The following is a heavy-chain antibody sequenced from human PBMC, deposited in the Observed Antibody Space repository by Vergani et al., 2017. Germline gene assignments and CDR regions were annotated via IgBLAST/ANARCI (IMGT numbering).Heavy chain of an antibody. Sequence: EVQVVESGGGLVQPGGSLRLSCAASGFIFSDHYMDWVRQAPGKGLEWVGRIRNKANDYTTQYAASVKGRFTISRDDSKSYLYLQMNSLQTEDTALYYCAKDRPYNWNSRDSKNWFDLWGQGTLVTVSS. J-gene: IGHJ5*02. CDR1: GFIFSDHY. V-gene: IGHV3-72*01. CDR2: IRNKANDYTT. D-gene: IGHD1-7*01. CDR3: AKDRPYNWNSRDSKNWFDL.